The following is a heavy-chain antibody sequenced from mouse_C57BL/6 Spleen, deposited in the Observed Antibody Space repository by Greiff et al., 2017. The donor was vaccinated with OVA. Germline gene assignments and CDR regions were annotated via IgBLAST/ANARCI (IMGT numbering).Heavy chain of an antibody. V-gene: IGHV1-74*01. CDR1: GYTFTSYW. CDR3: AFRVWLLPSYWDVDV. Sequence: VQLQQPGAELVKPGASVKVSCKASGYTFTSYWMNWVKQRPGQGLEWIGRIHPSDSDTNYNQKFKGKATLTVDKSSSTAYMELSSLTSEDSAVSYWAFRVWLLPSYWDVDVWGTGTTVTVSS. CDR2: IHPSDSDT. J-gene: IGHJ1*03. D-gene: IGHD2-3*01.